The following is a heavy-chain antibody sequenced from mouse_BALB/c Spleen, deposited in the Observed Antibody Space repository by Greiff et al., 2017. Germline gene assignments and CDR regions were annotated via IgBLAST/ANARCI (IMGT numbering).Heavy chain of an antibody. CDR3: ARSGRTFDY. J-gene: IGHJ2*01. CDR1: GFTFSSYG. CDR2: INSNGGST. V-gene: IGHV5-6-3*01. D-gene: IGHD4-1*01. Sequence: EVKLVESGGGLVQPGGSLKLSCAASGFTFSSYGMSWVRQTPDKRLELVATINSNGGSTYYPDSVKGRFTISRDNAKNTLYLQMSSLKSEDTAMYYCARSGRTFDYWGQGTTLTVSS.